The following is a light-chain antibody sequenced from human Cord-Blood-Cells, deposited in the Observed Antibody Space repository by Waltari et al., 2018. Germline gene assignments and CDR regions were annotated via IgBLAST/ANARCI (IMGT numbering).Light chain of an antibody. CDR3: QQYNSYSWT. Sequence: DIQMTQSPYTLSASVGDRVTITCRATQSMNSWLAWYQQKPGKAPKLLLYDAFSLESGVPSRFSGSGSGTEFTLTISSLQPDDFATYYCQQYNSYSWTFGQGTKVEIK. CDR1: QSMNSW. J-gene: IGKJ1*01. CDR2: DAF. V-gene: IGKV1-5*01.